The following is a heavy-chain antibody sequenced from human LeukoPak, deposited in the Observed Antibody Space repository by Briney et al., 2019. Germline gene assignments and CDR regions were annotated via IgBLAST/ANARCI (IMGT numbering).Heavy chain of an antibody. J-gene: IGHJ3*02. Sequence: SQTLSLTCGICRDSVSSNSAAWNWIRQSPSRVLEWLGRTYYRSKWYNDYAVSVKSRIPINPDTSKNQFSLQLNSVTPEDTAVYYCARGLFSRDVIAAAGTGDAFDIWGQGTMVTVSS. CDR3: ARGLFSRDVIAAAGTGDAFDI. CDR2: TYYRSKWYN. V-gene: IGHV6-1*01. CDR1: RDSVSSNSAA. D-gene: IGHD6-13*01.